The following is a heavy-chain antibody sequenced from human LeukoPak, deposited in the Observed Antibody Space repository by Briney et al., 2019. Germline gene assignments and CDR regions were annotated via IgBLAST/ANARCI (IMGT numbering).Heavy chain of an antibody. CDR1: GYTLTELS. CDR2: FDPEDGET. J-gene: IGHJ4*02. V-gene: IGHV1-24*01. CDR3: ATRGRWELPLGYFDY. D-gene: IGHD1-26*01. Sequence: ASVKVSCKVTGYTLTELSMHWVRQAPGKGLAWMGGFDPEDGETIYAQKFQGRVTMTEDTSTDTAYMELSSLRSEDTAVYYCATRGRWELPLGYFDYWGQGTLVTVSS.